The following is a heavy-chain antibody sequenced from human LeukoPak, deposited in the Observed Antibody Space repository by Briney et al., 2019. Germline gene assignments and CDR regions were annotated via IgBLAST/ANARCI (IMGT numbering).Heavy chain of an antibody. CDR3: TRGAVNDYGDGQYFQY. D-gene: IGHD4-17*01. V-gene: IGHV3-49*04. J-gene: IGHJ1*01. CDR1: GFSFGDYA. CDR2: IRSRAHRGTT. Sequence: PGGSLRLSCAASGFSFGDYAMSWVRQAPGKGLEWVGFIRSRAHRGTTEYAASVKGRFTISRDDFTSIAYLQMNSLKIEDTAVYYCTRGAVNDYGDGQYFQYWGQGALVTVSS.